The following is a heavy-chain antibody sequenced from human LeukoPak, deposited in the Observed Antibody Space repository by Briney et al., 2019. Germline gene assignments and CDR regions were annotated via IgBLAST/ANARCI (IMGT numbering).Heavy chain of an antibody. CDR2: ISYDGSNK. J-gene: IGHJ6*02. CDR3: AKDLVYSSSSGEYYYGMDV. V-gene: IGHV3-30*18. CDR1: GFTFSSYG. D-gene: IGHD6-6*01. Sequence: PGRSLRLSCAASGFTFSSYGMHWVREAPGKGLEWGAVISYDGSNKYYADSVKGRFTISRDNSKNTLYLQMNSLRAEDTAVYYCAKDLVYSSSSGEYYYGMDVWGQGTTVTVSS.